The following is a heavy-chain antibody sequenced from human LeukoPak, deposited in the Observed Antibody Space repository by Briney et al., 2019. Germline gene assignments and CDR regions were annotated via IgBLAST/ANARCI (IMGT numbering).Heavy chain of an antibody. D-gene: IGHD2-21*02. Sequence: SETLSLTCAVYGGSFSGYYWSWIRQPPGKGLEWIGEINHSGSTNYNPSLKSRVTMSVDTSKNQFSLKLSSVTAADTAVYYCARSGDFYAFDIWGQGTMVTVSS. V-gene: IGHV4-34*01. CDR3: ARSGDFYAFDI. J-gene: IGHJ3*02. CDR1: GGSFSGYY. CDR2: INHSGST.